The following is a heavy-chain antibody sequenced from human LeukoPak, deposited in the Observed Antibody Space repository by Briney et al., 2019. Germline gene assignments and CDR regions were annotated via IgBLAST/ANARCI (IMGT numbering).Heavy chain of an antibody. CDR1: GGTFSSYA. D-gene: IGHD3-16*01. V-gene: IGHV1-69*13. CDR3: AREERQQDARFGIDY. Sequence: SVKVSCKASGGTFSSYAISWVRQAPGQGLEWMGGIIPIFGTANYAQKFQGRVTITADESTSTAYMELSSLRSEDTAVYYCAREERQQDARFGIDYWGQGTLVTVSS. CDR2: IIPIFGTA. J-gene: IGHJ4*02.